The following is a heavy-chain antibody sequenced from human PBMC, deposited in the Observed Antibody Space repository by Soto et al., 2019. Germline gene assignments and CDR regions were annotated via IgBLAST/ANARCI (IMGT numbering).Heavy chain of an antibody. D-gene: IGHD3-16*01. V-gene: IGHV3-33*01. Sequence: GGSLRLSCSASGFPFSRYGMHWVRQAPGKGLEWVAVIWYDGSNKYYADSVKGRFTISRDNSKNTLYLQMNSLRAEDTAVYYCARSPDTLSAFDIWGQGTMVTVSS. J-gene: IGHJ3*02. CDR3: ARSPDTLSAFDI. CDR1: GFPFSRYG. CDR2: IWYDGSNK.